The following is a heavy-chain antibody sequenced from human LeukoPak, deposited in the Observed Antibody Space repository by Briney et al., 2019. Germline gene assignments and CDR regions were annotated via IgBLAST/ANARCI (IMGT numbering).Heavy chain of an antibody. CDR3: AKSSWSLFDP. CDR2: IYYSGST. Sequence: SETLSLTCTVSGGSISSSSYYWGWIRQPPGKGLEWIGSIYYSGSTYYNPSLKSRVTISVDTSKNQFSLKLSSVTAAGTAMYYCAKSSWSLFDPWGQGTLVTVSS. V-gene: IGHV4-39*01. J-gene: IGHJ5*02. D-gene: IGHD3-10*01. CDR1: GGSISSSSYY.